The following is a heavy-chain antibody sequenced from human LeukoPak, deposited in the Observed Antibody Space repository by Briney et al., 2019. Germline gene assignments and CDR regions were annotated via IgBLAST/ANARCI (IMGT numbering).Heavy chain of an antibody. CDR2: ISYDGSNK. CDR3: AKDPSSMIVVLGYFDY. D-gene: IGHD3-22*01. Sequence: EGSLRLSCAASGFTFSSYGMHWVRQAPGKGLEWVAVISYDGSNKYYADSVKGRFTISRDNSKNTLYLQMNSLRAEDTAVYYCAKDPSSMIVVLGYFDYWGQGTLVTVSS. CDR1: GFTFSSYG. J-gene: IGHJ4*02. V-gene: IGHV3-30*18.